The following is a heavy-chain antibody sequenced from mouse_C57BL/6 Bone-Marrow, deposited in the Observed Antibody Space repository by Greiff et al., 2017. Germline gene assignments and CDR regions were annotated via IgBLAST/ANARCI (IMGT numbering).Heavy chain of an antibody. J-gene: IGHJ1*03. CDR2: LLPGRGST. CDR1: GYTFTGYW. D-gene: IGHD1-1*02. CDR3: ARSDGRGYFDV. Sequence: VQLQQSGAELMKPGASVKLSCKATGYTFTGYWIEWVKQRPGHGLEWIGELLPGRGSTNYNEKFKGKATFTADTSSNTAYMQLSSLTTEDSAIYYCARSDGRGYFDVWGTGTTVTVSS. V-gene: IGHV1-9*01.